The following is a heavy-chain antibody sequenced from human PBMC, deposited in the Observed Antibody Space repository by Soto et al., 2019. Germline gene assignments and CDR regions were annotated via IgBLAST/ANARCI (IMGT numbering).Heavy chain of an antibody. CDR1: GFSISDYY. J-gene: IGHJ4*02. D-gene: IGHD3-10*01. CDR2: ISGDGNTI. V-gene: IGHV3-11*01. Sequence: QVQLVESGGGLVKPGGSLRLSCAASGFSISDYYMTWIRQAPGKGLEWVSFISGDGNTIYYADSVKGRFTISRDNAKNSLHLQINSLRAEDTAVYFCARDIITSSLPDYWGPGTRVTVSS. CDR3: ARDIITSSLPDY.